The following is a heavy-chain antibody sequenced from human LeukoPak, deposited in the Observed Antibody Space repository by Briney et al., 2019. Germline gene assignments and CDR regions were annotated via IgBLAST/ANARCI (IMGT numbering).Heavy chain of an antibody. CDR2: ISYDGSNK. J-gene: IGHJ6*02. CDR3: AKDLGGDDYYYYGMDV. Sequence: GGSLRLSCAASGFTFSSYGMHWVRQAPGKGLEWVAVISYDGSNKYYADSVKGRFTISRDNSKNTLYLQMNSLRAEDTAVYYCAKDLGGDDYYYYGMDVWGQGTTVTVSS. V-gene: IGHV3-30*18. D-gene: IGHD3-10*01. CDR1: GFTFSSYG.